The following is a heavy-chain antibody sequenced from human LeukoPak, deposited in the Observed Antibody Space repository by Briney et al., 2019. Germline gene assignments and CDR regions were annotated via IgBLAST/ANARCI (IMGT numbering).Heavy chain of an antibody. D-gene: IGHD3-3*01. J-gene: IGHJ4*02. V-gene: IGHV4-39*01. CDR1: GGSISSSSYY. CDR3: ARQGGFWSRYIDY. Sequence: SETLSLTCTVSGGSISSSSYYWGWIRQPPGKGLEWIGSIYYSGSTYYNPSLKSRVTISVDTSKNQFSLKLSSVTAADTTVYYCARQGGFWSRYIDYWGQGALVTVSS. CDR2: IYYSGST.